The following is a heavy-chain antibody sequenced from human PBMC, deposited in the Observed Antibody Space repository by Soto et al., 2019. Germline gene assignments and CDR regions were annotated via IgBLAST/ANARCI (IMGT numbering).Heavy chain of an antibody. D-gene: IGHD3-10*01. V-gene: IGHV4-34*01. CDR3: AKDYYGSGTPGFDP. CDR2: ISPSGTT. Sequence: PSETLSLTCSLYSGSLSGYYWSWIRQPPGKGLEWIGEISPSGTTNYSPSLKSRVSISVDTSKNQFSLNLTSLTAADTAVYYCAKDYYGSGTPGFDPWGQGTLVTVSS. CDR1: SGSLSGYY. J-gene: IGHJ5*02.